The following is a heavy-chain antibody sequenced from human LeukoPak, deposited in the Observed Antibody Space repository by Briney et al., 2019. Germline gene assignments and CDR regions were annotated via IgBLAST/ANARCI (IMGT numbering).Heavy chain of an antibody. CDR3: AKDLKGSRDLFDS. V-gene: IGHV3-23*01. D-gene: IGHD3-10*01. J-gene: IGHJ4*02. Sequence: GGSLRLSCSGSGFTFSSYAMSWVRQAPGKGLEWVSSISGIGGSTYYADSVKGRFTISRDNSKSTVYLQMNSLRAEDTAMYYCAKDLKGSRDLFDSWGQGTLVTVSS. CDR2: ISGIGGST. CDR1: GFTFSSYA.